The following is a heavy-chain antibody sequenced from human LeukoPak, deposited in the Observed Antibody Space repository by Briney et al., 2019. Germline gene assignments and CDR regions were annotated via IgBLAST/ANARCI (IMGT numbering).Heavy chain of an antibody. Sequence: GGSLRLSCAASGFTFSSYAMHWVRQAPGKGLEWVAVISYDGSNKYYADSVKGRFTISRDNSKNTLYLQMNSLRAEDTAVYYCARDPSVPAANSWFDPWGQGTLVTVSS. CDR3: ARDPSVPAANSWFDP. CDR1: GFTFSSYA. V-gene: IGHV3-30-3*01. CDR2: ISYDGSNK. D-gene: IGHD2-2*01. J-gene: IGHJ5*02.